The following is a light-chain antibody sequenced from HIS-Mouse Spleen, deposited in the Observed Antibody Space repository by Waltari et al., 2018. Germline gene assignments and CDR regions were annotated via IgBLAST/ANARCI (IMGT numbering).Light chain of an antibody. CDR1: QGISSS. CDR2: PAS. Sequence: DIQLTQSPSFLSASVGDRVTITCRSSQGISSSLAWYQQKPGKAPKLLIYPASTLQSGVPSRFSGSGSGTEFTLTISSLQPEDFATYYCQQLNSYPQETFGGGTKVEIK. V-gene: IGKV1-9*01. CDR3: QQLNSYPQET. J-gene: IGKJ4*01.